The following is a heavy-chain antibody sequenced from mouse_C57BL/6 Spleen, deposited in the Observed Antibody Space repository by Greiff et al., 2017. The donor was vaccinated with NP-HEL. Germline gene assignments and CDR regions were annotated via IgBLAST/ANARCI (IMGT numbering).Heavy chain of an antibody. D-gene: IGHD2-1*01. Sequence: EVQLVESVAELVRPGASVKLSCTASGFNIKNTYMHWVKQRPEQGLEWIGRIDPANGNTKYAPKFQGKATITADTSSNTAYLQLSSLTSEDTAIYYCARGGYYGNPWFAYWGQGTLVTVSA. V-gene: IGHV14-3*01. CDR3: ARGGYYGNPWFAY. CDR1: GFNIKNTY. CDR2: IDPANGNT. J-gene: IGHJ3*01.